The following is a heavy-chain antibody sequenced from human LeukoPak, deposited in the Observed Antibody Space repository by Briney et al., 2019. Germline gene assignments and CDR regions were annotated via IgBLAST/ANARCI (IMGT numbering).Heavy chain of an antibody. J-gene: IGHJ5*02. CDR2: ISLDGSNK. CDR1: GFTFSSYA. V-gene: IGHV3-30*03. CDR3: ASRRDNWFDP. Sequence: GGSLRLSCAASGFTFSSYAMHWVRQAPGKGLEWVAVISLDGSNKYYADSVKGRFTISRDNAKNSLYLQMNSLRAEDTAVYYCASRRDNWFDPWGQGTLVTVSS.